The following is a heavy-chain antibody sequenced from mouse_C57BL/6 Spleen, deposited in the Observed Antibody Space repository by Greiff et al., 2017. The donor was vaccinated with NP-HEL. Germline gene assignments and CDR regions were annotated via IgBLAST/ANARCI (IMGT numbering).Heavy chain of an antibody. V-gene: IGHV5-4*03. Sequence: DVMLVESGGGLVKPGGSLKLSCAASGFTFSSYAMSWVRQTPEKRLEWVATISDGGSYTYYPDNVKGRFTISRDNAKNNLYLQMSHLKSEDTAMYYCARAQERYYGSSSAWFAYWGQGTLVTVSA. CDR2: ISDGGSYT. CDR1: GFTFSSYA. J-gene: IGHJ3*01. CDR3: ARAQERYYGSSSAWFAY. D-gene: IGHD1-1*01.